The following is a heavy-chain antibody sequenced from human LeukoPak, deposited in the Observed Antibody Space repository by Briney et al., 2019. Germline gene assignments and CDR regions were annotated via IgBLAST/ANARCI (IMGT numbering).Heavy chain of an antibody. CDR2: ISYDGSNK. J-gene: IGHJ6*02. Sequence: PGGSLRLSCAASGFTFSSYWMSCVRQAPGKGLEWVAVISYDGSNKYYADSVKGRFTISRDNSKNTLYLQMNSLRAEDTAVYYCARAGYYYGSKAGGMDVWGQGTTVTVSS. CDR1: GFTFSSYW. CDR3: ARAGYYYGSKAGGMDV. D-gene: IGHD3-10*01. V-gene: IGHV3-30-3*01.